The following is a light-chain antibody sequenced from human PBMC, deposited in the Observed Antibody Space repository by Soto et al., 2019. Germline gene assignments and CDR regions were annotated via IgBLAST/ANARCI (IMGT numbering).Light chain of an antibody. CDR2: DNS. V-gene: IGLV1-51*01. CDR3: GTWDSSLSAWV. CDR1: SSNIGNNY. Sequence: QSVLTQPPSVSAAPGQKVTISCSGGSSNIGNNYVAWYQQLPGAAPQLLIYDNSERPSGIPDRFSGSKSGTSATLGISGLQTGDEADYYCGTWDSSLSAWVFGGGTKVTAL. J-gene: IGLJ3*02.